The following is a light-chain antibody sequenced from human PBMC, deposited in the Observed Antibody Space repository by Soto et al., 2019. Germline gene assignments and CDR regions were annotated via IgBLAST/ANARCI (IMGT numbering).Light chain of an antibody. CDR2: DDS. CDR3: QVWDSSSDHHVV. V-gene: IGLV3-21*02. Sequence: SYELTQPPSVSVAPGQTARITCGGNNIGSKSVHWYQQKPGQAPVLVVYDDSDRPSGLPERFSGSNSGNTATLTISRVEAGDEADYYCQVWDSSSDHHVVFGGGTKLTVL. CDR1: NIGSKS. J-gene: IGLJ2*01.